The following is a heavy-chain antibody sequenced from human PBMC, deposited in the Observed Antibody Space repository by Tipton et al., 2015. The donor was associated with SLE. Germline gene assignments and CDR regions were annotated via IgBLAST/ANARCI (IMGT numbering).Heavy chain of an antibody. V-gene: IGHV4-39*07. D-gene: IGHD2-15*01. Sequence: TLSLTCTVSGGSISSSSYYWDWIRQPPGKGLEWIGSIYYSGSTYYNPSLKSRVTISVDTSKNHFSLKLSSVTAADTAVYYCAREESESCSGDSCFHYYYYMDAWGKGTTVSVSS. CDR2: IYYSGST. CDR1: GGSISSSSYY. CDR3: AREESESCSGDSCFHYYYYMDA. J-gene: IGHJ6*03.